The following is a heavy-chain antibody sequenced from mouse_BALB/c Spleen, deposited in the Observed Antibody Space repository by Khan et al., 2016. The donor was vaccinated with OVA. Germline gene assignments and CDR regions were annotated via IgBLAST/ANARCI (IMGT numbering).Heavy chain of an antibody. CDR2: INPSNDYI. CDR1: GYTFTSYT. V-gene: IGHV1-4*01. J-gene: IGHJ3*01. D-gene: IGHD2-14*01. Sequence: QMQLEESGAELARPGASVKMSCKASGYTFTSYTIHWIKKRPGQGLEWIGYINPSNDYINYNQKFKDKATLTTDKSSTTAYLRLSSLTSDDSAVYNCVRDGAYHRNDGWFAYWGQGTLVTVSA. CDR3: VRDGAYHRNDGWFAY.